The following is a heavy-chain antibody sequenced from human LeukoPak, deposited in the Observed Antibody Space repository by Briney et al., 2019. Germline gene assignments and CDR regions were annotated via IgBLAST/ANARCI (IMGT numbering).Heavy chain of an antibody. CDR2: IYYSGST. D-gene: IGHD3-10*01. CDR3: ATDAMVRGVINDDAFDI. Sequence: SETLSLTCTVSGGSISSGDYYWSWIRQPPGKGLEWIGYIYYSGSTYYSPSLKSRVTISVDTSKNQFSLKLSSVTAADTAVYYCATDAMVRGVINDDAFDIWGQGTMVTVSS. CDR1: GGSISSGDYY. V-gene: IGHV4-30-4*01. J-gene: IGHJ3*02.